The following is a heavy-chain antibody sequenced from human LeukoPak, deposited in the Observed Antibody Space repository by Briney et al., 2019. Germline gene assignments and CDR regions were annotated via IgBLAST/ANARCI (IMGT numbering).Heavy chain of an antibody. CDR3: ARGGRVTTKTCWFDP. CDR1: GYTFTGYY. D-gene: IGHD4-17*01. Sequence: ASVKVSCKASGYTFTGYYMHWVRQAPGQELEWMGWINPNSGGTNYAQKFQGRVTMTRDTSISTAYMELSRLRSDDTAVYYCARGGRVTTKTCWFDPWGQGTLVTVSS. CDR2: INPNSGGT. V-gene: IGHV1-2*02. J-gene: IGHJ5*02.